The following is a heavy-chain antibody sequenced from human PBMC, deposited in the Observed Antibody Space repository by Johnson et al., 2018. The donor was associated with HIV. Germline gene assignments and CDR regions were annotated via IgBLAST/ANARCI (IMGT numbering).Heavy chain of an antibody. CDR3: ARAGTSGSYAFDF. V-gene: IGHV3-30*02. D-gene: IGHD3-22*01. CDR1: GFTFSSFG. J-gene: IGHJ3*01. Sequence: QVQLVESGGGVVQPGGSLRLPCAASGFTFSSFGMHWVRQAPGKGLEWVAFIRYDGSNKYYADSVKGRFTISRDNSKNTLYLQMNSLRAEDTAVYFCARAGTSGSYAFDFWGQGTMVTVSS. CDR2: IRYDGSNK.